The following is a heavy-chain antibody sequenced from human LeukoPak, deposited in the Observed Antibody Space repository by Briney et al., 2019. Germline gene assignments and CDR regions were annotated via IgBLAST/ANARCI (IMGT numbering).Heavy chain of an antibody. J-gene: IGHJ4*02. CDR1: GYTFTGYY. V-gene: IGHV1-2*02. Sequence: ASVKVSCKASGYTFTGYYMHWVRQAPGQGLEWMGWINPNSGGTNYGRVTMTRDTSISTAYMELSRLRSDDTAVYYCARAPHVVVTAIPHPYDYWGQGTLVTVSS. CDR3: ARAPHVVVTAIPHPYDY. CDR2: INPNSGGT. D-gene: IGHD2-21*02.